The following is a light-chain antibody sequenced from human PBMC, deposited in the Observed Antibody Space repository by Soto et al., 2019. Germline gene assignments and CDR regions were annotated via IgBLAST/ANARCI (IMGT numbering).Light chain of an antibody. Sequence: DIVMTQTPLSSPVTLGQPASISCRSSQSLVHSDGNTYLSWLLQRPGQPPRLLIYEISKRFSGVPDRFSGSGAGTDFTLKISKVEPEDVGVYYCMQTTQSWAFGQGTKVEIE. J-gene: IGKJ1*01. CDR3: MQTTQSWA. V-gene: IGKV2-24*01. CDR1: QSLVHSDGNTY. CDR2: EIS.